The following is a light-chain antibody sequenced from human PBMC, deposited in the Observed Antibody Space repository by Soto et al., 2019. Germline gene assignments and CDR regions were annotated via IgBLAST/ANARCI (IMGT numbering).Light chain of an antibody. Sequence: ETVLTQSPGTLSLSPGERATVSCRASQSVGGSSLAWYQQRPGQAPRLLIYDTSKRATGIPDRFSGSGSGTDFTLTISRLEPEDFAVYYCQQRNKFGQGTRLEIK. CDR2: DTS. CDR1: QSVGGSS. CDR3: QQRNK. V-gene: IGKV3D-20*02. J-gene: IGKJ5*01.